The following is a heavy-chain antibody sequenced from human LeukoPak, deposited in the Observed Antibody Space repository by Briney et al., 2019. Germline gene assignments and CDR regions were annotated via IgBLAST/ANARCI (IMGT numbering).Heavy chain of an antibody. Sequence: PSETLSLTCNVSGGSFIRGIYYWGWVRQPPGQGLEWIASIYYRGSTYYNQSLKSRVTISVDTSKKQFSLKVTSVTAADTAVYYCARLLPIAAAGGHYFDYWGQGTLVTVSS. V-gene: IGHV4-39*01. J-gene: IGHJ4*02. CDR2: IYYRGST. CDR1: GGSFIRGIYY. D-gene: IGHD6-13*01. CDR3: ARLLPIAAAGGHYFDY.